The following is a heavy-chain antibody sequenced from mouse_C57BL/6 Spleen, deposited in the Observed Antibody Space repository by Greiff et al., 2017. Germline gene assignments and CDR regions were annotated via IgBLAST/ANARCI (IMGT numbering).Heavy chain of an antibody. CDR1: GYTFTSYW. CDR3: ARPHNYASSPYSFDY. J-gene: IGHJ2*01. V-gene: IGHV1-52*01. D-gene: IGHD1-1*01. Sequence: VQLQQPGAELVRPGSSVKLSCKASGYTFTSYWMHWVKQRPIQGLEWIGNIDPSDSETHYNQKFKDKATLTVDKSSSTAYMQLSSLTSEDSAVYYCARPHNYASSPYSFDYSGQGTTLPLSS. CDR2: IDPSDSET.